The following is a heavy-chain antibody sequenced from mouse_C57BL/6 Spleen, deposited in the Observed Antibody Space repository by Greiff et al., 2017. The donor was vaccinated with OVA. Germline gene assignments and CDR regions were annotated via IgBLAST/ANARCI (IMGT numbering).Heavy chain of an antibody. V-gene: IGHV2-2*01. CDR3: AIDVLTNCYFFDY. J-gene: IGHJ2*01. D-gene: IGHD1-3*01. CDR2: IWSGGST. CDR1: GFSLTSYG. Sequence: VQLQQSGPGLVQPSQSLSITCTVSGFSLTSYGVHWVSQSPGKGLEWLGVIWSGGSTDYNAAFISRLSSSKHNSKSQVFFKMNSLQADDTAIYYCAIDVLTNCYFFDYWGQGTTLTVSS.